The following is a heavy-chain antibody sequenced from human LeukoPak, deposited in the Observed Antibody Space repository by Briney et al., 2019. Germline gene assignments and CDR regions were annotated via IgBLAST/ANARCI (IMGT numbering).Heavy chain of an antibody. Sequence: GGSLRLSCAASGFSVINHFMYWVRQAPGEGLQWVSTINGAGVTYYAASVKGRFTISRDTVKNTFSLQMNNLRADDTAVYFCARRGVQGYMDVWGKGTTVTVSS. D-gene: IGHD1-26*01. CDR2: INGAGVT. CDR3: ARRGVQGYMDV. J-gene: IGHJ6*03. V-gene: IGHV3-53*01. CDR1: GFSVINHF.